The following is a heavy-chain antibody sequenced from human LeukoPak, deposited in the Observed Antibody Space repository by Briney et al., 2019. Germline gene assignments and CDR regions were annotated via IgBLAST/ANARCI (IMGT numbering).Heavy chain of an antibody. Sequence: GGSLRLSCAASGFTFSDYYMSWIRQAPGKGLEWVSYISSSGSTIYYADSVKGRFTISRDNAKNSLYLQMNSLRAEDTAVYYCGVVITPYYFDYWGQGTLVTASS. CDR3: GVVITPYYFDY. CDR1: GFTFSDYY. V-gene: IGHV3-11*01. CDR2: ISSSGSTI. J-gene: IGHJ4*02. D-gene: IGHD3-22*01.